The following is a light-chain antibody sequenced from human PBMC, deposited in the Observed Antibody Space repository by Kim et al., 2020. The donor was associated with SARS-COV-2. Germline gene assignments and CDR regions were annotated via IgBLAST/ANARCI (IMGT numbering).Light chain of an antibody. J-gene: IGLJ1*01. V-gene: IGLV2-14*03. CDR1: SSDVGGYNY. CDR2: DVS. CDR3: SSYTSSSTLYV. Sequence: QSITISCTGTSSDVGGYNYVSWYQQHPGKAPKLMIYDVSNRPSGVSNRFSGSKSGNTASLTISGLQAEDDADYYCSSYTSSSTLYVFGTGTKVTVL.